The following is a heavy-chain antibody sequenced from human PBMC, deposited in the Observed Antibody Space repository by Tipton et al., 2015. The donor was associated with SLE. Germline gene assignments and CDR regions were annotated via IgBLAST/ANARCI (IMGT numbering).Heavy chain of an antibody. Sequence: SWVRQPPGKGLEWISTISGSGTSTYYADSVKGRFTISRDISKNTLYLQMNSLRAEDTALYYCARGQKRLGAYFDYWGQGTLVTVSS. CDR2: ISGSGTST. CDR3: ARGQKRLGAYFDY. J-gene: IGHJ4*02. V-gene: IGHV3-23*01. D-gene: IGHD3-16*01.